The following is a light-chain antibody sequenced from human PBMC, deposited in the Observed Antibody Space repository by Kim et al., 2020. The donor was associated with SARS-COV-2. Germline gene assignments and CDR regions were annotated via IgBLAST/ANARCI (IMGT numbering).Light chain of an antibody. J-gene: IGLJ3*02. CDR3: QAWDSSTGVV. CDR1: KLGDKY. CDR2: QNI. Sequence: SYELTQPPSVSVSPGQPASITCSGEKLGDKYACWYQQKPGQSPVLVIYQNIKRPSGIPERFSGSNSGNTATLTISGAQAMDEADYYCQAWDSSTGVVFGG. V-gene: IGLV3-1*01.